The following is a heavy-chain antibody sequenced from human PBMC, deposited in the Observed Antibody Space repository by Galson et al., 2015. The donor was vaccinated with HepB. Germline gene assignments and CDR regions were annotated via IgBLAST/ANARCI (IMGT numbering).Heavy chain of an antibody. V-gene: IGHV4-30-4*01. CDR2: IAPSGSA. D-gene: IGHD1-26*01. J-gene: IGHJ4*02. CDR1: GDSISSGGYY. Sequence: TLSLTCTVSGDSISSGGYYWGWFRQPPGKGLDWIGYIAPSGSASYNPSLASRVTISVDTSKSQFSMKLSSVTAADTAVYYCARGNPIGGSDYWGQGTLVTVSS. CDR3: ARGNPIGGSDY.